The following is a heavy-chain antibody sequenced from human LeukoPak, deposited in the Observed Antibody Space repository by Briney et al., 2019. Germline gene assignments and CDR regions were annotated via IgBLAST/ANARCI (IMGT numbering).Heavy chain of an antibody. V-gene: IGHV4-39*07. D-gene: IGHD3-22*01. J-gene: IGHJ4*02. CDR1: GGSISSSSYY. Sequence: PSETLSLTCTVSGGSISSSSYYWGWIRQPPGKGLEWIGSIYYSGSTYYNSSLKSRVTISVDTSKNQFSLKLSSVTAADTAVYYCARGRYYYDSSGSRGFDYWGQGTLVTVSS. CDR3: ARGRYYYDSSGSRGFDY. CDR2: IYYSGST.